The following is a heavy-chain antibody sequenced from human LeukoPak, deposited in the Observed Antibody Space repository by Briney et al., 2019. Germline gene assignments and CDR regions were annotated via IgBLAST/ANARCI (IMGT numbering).Heavy chain of an antibody. J-gene: IGHJ4*02. CDR3: ARAHLSSSSVGYYFDY. CDR1: GGSISSYY. Sequence: SETLSLTCTVSGGSISSYYWSWIRQPPGKGLEWIGYIYYSGSTNYNPSLKSRVTISVDTSKNQFSLKLSSVTAADTAVYYCARAHLSSSSVGYYFDYWGQGTLVTVPS. V-gene: IGHV4-59*01. D-gene: IGHD6-6*01. CDR2: IYYSGST.